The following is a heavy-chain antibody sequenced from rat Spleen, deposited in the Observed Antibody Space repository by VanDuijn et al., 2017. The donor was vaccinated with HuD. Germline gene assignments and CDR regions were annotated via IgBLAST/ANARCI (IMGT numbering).Heavy chain of an antibody. CDR2: IGYDGSSP. Sequence: EVQLVESGGGLVQPGRSLKFSCVPSGFTFSDYTMAWVRQAPKKGLEWVATIGYDGSSPYYRDSVKGQFTISRDHAKSTLYPQMNSLRSEDMATYYCTRRGLYYGYNPRYYVMDAWGQGASVTVSS. CDR3: TRRGLYYGYNPRYYVMDA. D-gene: IGHD1-9*01. J-gene: IGHJ4*01. V-gene: IGHV5-7*01. CDR1: GFTFSDYT.